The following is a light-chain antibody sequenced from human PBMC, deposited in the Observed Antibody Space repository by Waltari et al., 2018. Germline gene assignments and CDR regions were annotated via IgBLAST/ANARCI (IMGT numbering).Light chain of an antibody. Sequence: DVQMTQSPSSLSASMGYKVTITCQASQSIASWLAWYKHKPGKAPKSLIYKASSLQGGVPSRFSGSGSGTDFTLTINSLQPEDFATYYCQQYNSAPYSFGHGTKVEIK. J-gene: IGKJ2*03. CDR2: KAS. V-gene: IGKV1D-16*01. CDR1: QSIASW. CDR3: QQYNSAPYS.